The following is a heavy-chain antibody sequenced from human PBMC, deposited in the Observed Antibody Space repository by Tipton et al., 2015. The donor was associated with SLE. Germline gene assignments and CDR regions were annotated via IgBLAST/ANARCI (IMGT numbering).Heavy chain of an antibody. Sequence: GLVKPSETLSLTCTVSGGSIGSHYWSWIRQPPGKGLEWIGYIHYSGTTKSNPSLRSRVTFSVDTSKNQFSLKLGSVTAADTAIYYCARESFTVSQAFFDYWGQGTLVTVSS. V-gene: IGHV4-59*11. CDR3: ARESFTVSQAFFDY. CDR1: GGSIGSHY. J-gene: IGHJ4*02. D-gene: IGHD5/OR15-5a*01. CDR2: IHYSGTT.